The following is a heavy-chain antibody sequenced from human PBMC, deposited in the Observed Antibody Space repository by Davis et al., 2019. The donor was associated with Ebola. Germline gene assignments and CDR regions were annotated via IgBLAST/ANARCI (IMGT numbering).Heavy chain of an antibody. CDR1: AFTFSSYG. Sequence: PGGSLRLSCVASAFTFSSYGMHWVRQPPGRGLEWVAVIWFDGSERYYADSVKGRFTVSRDNSKNTLYLQMSSLGVEDTAVYFCARDSRVHNAFDVWGQGTMVTVSS. V-gene: IGHV3-33*01. J-gene: IGHJ3*01. CDR3: ARDSRVHNAFDV. CDR2: IWFDGSER.